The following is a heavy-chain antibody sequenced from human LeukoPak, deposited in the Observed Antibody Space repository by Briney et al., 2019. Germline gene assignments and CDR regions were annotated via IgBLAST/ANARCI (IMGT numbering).Heavy chain of an antibody. CDR2: MNPNSGNT. J-gene: IGHJ4*02. D-gene: IGHD1-26*01. Sequence: ASVTVSSKASGYTFTSYEINWVRQAPGQGLEWMGWMNPNSGNTGSAQKFQGRLTMTRNKSISTAYMELSSLRSEDTAVYFCARAVGATNHLDYWGQGTLVTVSS. CDR1: GYTFTSYE. V-gene: IGHV1-8*01. CDR3: ARAVGATNHLDY.